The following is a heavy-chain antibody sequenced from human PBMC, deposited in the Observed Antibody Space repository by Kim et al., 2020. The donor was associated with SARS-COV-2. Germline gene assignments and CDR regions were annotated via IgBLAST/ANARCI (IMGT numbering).Heavy chain of an antibody. CDR2: ISSTSSYI. Sequence: GGSLRLSCAASGFTFTTYSMNWVRQAPGKGLEWVSSISSTSSYIYYADSLKGRFTISRDNPKNSLFLEMNSLRAEDTGVYYCVRDRAPRRIAVAGTDYYDGMDVWGQGTTVTVSS. V-gene: IGHV3-21*06. CDR1: GFTFTTYS. CDR3: VRDRAPRRIAVAGTDYYDGMDV. D-gene: IGHD6-19*01. J-gene: IGHJ6*02.